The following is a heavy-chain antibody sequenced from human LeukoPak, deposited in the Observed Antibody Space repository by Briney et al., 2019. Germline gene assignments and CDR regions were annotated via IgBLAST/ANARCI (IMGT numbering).Heavy chain of an antibody. D-gene: IGHD3-10*01. CDR2: TYYRSKWCS. J-gene: IGHJ4*02. CDR3: TRVHGSGSADYFDY. Sequence: SQTLSPTCAISGDSVSSNSAAWSWIRQSPSRGLEWLGRTYYRSKWCSDYPLSVKSRITINPDTSKNQFSLQLNSVTPEDTAVYYCTRVHGSGSADYFDYWGQGILVTVSS. CDR1: GDSVSSNSAA. V-gene: IGHV6-1*01.